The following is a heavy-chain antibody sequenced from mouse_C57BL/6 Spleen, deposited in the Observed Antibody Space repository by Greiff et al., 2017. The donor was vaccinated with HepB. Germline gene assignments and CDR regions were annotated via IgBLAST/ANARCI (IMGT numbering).Heavy chain of an antibody. V-gene: IGHV1-80*01. CDR1: GYAFSSYW. Sequence: QVQLQQSGAELVKPGASVKISCKASGYAFSSYWMNWVKQRPGKGLEWIGQIYPGDGDTNYNGKFKGKATLTADKSSSTAYMQISSLTSEDSAVYFCARSPHITTVVADYAMDYWGQGTSVTVSS. CDR3: ARSPHITTVVADYAMDY. J-gene: IGHJ4*01. CDR2: IYPGDGDT. D-gene: IGHD1-1*01.